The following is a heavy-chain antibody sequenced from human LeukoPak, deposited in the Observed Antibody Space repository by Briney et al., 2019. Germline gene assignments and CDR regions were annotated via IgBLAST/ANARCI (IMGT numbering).Heavy chain of an antibody. CDR3: ARGAASPTHYNYYMDI. J-gene: IGHJ6*03. CDR2: INHSGST. Sequence: PSETLSLTCGVFSGSFSGYYWSWVRQAPGKWLEWIGEINHSGSTNYNPSLTGRLTLSVDTSKNQFSLRLSSVTAADTAVYYCARGAASPTHYNYYMDIWDKGTTVTVSS. V-gene: IGHV4-34*01. CDR1: SGSFSGYY. D-gene: IGHD3-10*01.